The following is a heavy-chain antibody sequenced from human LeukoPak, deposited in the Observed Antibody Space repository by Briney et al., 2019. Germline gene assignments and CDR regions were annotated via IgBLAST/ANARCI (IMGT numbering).Heavy chain of an antibody. Sequence: PGGSLRLSSEASGFSFSSYGLHSVRQAPGKGLEGVALIWHDGSNKYYADSVKGRFTISRDNAKNTLHLQMNSLRAEDTAVYYCARDPLRSYYGSGSPPDYWGQGTLVTVSS. V-gene: IGHV3-33*01. CDR3: ARDPLRSYYGSGSPPDY. J-gene: IGHJ4*02. D-gene: IGHD3-10*01. CDR1: GFSFSSYG. CDR2: IWHDGSNK.